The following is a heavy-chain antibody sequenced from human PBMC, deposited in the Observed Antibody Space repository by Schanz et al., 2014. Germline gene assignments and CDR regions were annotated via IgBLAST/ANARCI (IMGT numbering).Heavy chain of an antibody. CDR2: INPSGGST. D-gene: IGHD2-2*01. J-gene: IGHJ5*02. CDR1: GYTFTSYG. CDR3: ARDRRRYCSTASCLHDNWFDP. Sequence: QVQLVQSGAEVKKPGASVKVSCKASGYTFTSYGINWVRQAPGQGLEWMGMINPSGGSTTYAQKFQGRVTMTRDTSTSTVYMELRSLRSDDTAVYYCARDRRRYCSTASCLHDNWFDPWGQGTLVIVSS. V-gene: IGHV1-46*01.